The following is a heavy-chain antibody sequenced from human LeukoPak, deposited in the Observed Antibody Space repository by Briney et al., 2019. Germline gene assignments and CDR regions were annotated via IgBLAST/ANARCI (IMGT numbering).Heavy chain of an antibody. Sequence: SETLSLTCTVSGGSISSGSYYWSWIRQPAGKGLEWIGRIYTSGSTNYNPSLKSRVTISVDTSKNQFSLKLGSVTAADTAVYYCARVRQGYYMDVWGKGTTVTVSS. V-gene: IGHV4-61*02. CDR3: ARVRQGYYMDV. CDR2: IYTSGST. J-gene: IGHJ6*03. CDR1: GGSISSGSYY.